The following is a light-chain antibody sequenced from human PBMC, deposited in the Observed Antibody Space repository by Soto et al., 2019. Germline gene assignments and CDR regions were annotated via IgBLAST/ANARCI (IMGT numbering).Light chain of an antibody. CDR2: EGS. CDR1: SSDVGSYNL. V-gene: IGLV2-23*01. J-gene: IGLJ1*01. CDR3: CSYAGSSYV. Sequence: QCVLTRPASVSGAAGEGITISCTGTSSDVGSYNLVSWYQQHPGKAPKLMIYEGSKRPSGVSNRFSGSKSGNTASLTISGLQAEDEADYYCCSYAGSSYVFGTGTKVTVL.